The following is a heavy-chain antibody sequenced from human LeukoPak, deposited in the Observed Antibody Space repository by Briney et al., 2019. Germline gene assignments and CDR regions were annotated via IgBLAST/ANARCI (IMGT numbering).Heavy chain of an antibody. Sequence: GGSLRLSCVASGITFSNYAVSWVRQAPGKGLEWVADIWFDKNQHFADSVKGRFAISRDNSKNTVYLQINSLRAEDTAVYYCARDRHCVNGVCHSPPGMDVWGQGTTVTVSS. CDR3: ARDRHCVNGVCHSPPGMDV. J-gene: IGHJ6*02. D-gene: IGHD2-8*01. V-gene: IGHV3-33*08. CDR2: IWFDKNQ. CDR1: GITFSNYA.